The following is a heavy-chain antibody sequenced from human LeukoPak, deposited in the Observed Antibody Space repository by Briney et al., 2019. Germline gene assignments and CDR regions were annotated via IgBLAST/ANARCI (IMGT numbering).Heavy chain of an antibody. V-gene: IGHV3-23*01. CDR1: GFTFSNYA. CDR2: IWGADDET. Sequence: GGSLRLSCVASGFTFSNYAMTWVRQAPGKGLESVSGIWGADDETVYGDAVKGRFTISRDNSKNTLYLQMNSLRADDTAVYYCAKTQGYYDAWGQGALVTVSS. D-gene: IGHD2-15*01. CDR3: AKTQGYYDA. J-gene: IGHJ5*02.